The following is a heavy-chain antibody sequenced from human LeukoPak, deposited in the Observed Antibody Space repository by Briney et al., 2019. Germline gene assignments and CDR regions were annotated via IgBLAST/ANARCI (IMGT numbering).Heavy chain of an antibody. V-gene: IGHV3-33*01. CDR2: IWYDGSNK. CDR3: ARELSPVVKYYFEY. D-gene: IGHD3-22*01. J-gene: IGHJ4*02. Sequence: PGGSLRLSCAASGFTFGSYGIHWVRQAPGKGLEWVAVIWYDGSNKYYADSVKGRFTISRDNSKNTLYLQMNSLRAEDTALYYCARELSPVVKYYFEYWGQGTLVTVSP. CDR1: GFTFGSYG.